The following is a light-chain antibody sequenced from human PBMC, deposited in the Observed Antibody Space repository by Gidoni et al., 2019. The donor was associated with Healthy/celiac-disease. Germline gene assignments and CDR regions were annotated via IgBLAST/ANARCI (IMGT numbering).Light chain of an antibody. CDR2: AAS. Sequence: DIQMIQSPSSLSASVGDRVTITCRASQSISSYLNWYQQKPGKAPKLLIYAASSLQSGVPSRFSGSGSVTDFTLTISSLQPEDFATYYCQQSYSTPLTFGGWTQVEIK. CDR3: QQSYSTPLT. CDR1: QSISSY. V-gene: IGKV1-39*01. J-gene: IGKJ4*01.